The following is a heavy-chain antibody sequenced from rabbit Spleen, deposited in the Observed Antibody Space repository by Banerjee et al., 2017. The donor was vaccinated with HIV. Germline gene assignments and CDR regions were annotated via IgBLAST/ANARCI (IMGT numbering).Heavy chain of an antibody. J-gene: IGHJ6*01. D-gene: IGHD1-1*01. Sequence: QEQLTESGGGLIKPEGSLTLTCKASGVSFSAKDVMCWVRQAPGKGLEWIACIEGGSSAFSYFASWAKGRFTISKTSSTTVTLQMTSLTAADTATYFCARDTSTSFSTYGMDLWGPGTLVTVS. CDR2: IEGGSSAFS. CDR3: ARDTSTSFSTYGMDL. CDR1: GVSFSAKDV. V-gene: IGHV1S45*01.